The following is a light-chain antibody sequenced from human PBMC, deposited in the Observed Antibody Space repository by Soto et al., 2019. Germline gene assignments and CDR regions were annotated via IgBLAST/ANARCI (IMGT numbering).Light chain of an antibody. V-gene: IGKV1-5*01. J-gene: IGKJ2*01. Sequence: IQMTQSPSTLSASVGDRVTITCQASQTISTLLAWYQHKPGKAPNLLIYDASSLESGAPSRFSGSGSGTEFTLTISSLQPDDSATYYCQQYSSLVTFGQGTKLEI. CDR2: DAS. CDR3: QQYSSLVT. CDR1: QTISTL.